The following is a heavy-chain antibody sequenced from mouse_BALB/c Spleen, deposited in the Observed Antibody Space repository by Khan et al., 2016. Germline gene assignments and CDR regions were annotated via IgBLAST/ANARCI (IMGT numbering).Heavy chain of an antibody. CDR2: INTNTGEP. CDR1: GYTFTNYG. CDR3: AEDYYGSSWFAY. Sequence: QIQLVQSGPELKKPGETVKISCKASGYTFTNYGMNWVKQAPGKGLKWMGWINTNTGEPTYADEFKGRFAFSLETSASTAYLQINNLKNEDTATYFCAEDYYGSSWFAYWGQGTLVTVSA. V-gene: IGHV9-3*02. D-gene: IGHD1-1*01. J-gene: IGHJ3*01.